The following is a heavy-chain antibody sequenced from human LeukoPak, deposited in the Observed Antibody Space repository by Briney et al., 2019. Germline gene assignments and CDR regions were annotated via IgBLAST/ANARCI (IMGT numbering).Heavy chain of an antibody. V-gene: IGHV4-59*01. CDR3: ARYYYDSSGYFSYYYGMDV. CDR1: GGSISSYY. Sequence: SETLSLTCTVSGGSISSYYWSWIRQPPGKGLGWIGYIYYSGSTNYIPSLKSRVTISVDTSKNQFSLKLSSVTAADTAVYYCARYYYDSSGYFSYYYGMDVWGQGTTVTVSS. D-gene: IGHD3-22*01. CDR2: IYYSGST. J-gene: IGHJ6*02.